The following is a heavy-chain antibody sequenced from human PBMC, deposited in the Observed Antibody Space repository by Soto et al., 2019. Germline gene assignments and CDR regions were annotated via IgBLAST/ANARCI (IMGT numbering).Heavy chain of an antibody. J-gene: IGHJ4*02. CDR3: AKDRHPDGLWDIDY. V-gene: IGHV3-53*01. Sequence: GGSLRLSCAASGFTVSNKYMSWVRQAPGKGLEWVSLIQSGGPTYYADSVKGRFTISRDNSENTLFLQMNGLRVDDTAIYYCAKDRHPDGLWDIDYWGQGTLVTVSS. CDR2: IQSGGPT. CDR1: GFTVSNKY. D-gene: IGHD1-26*01.